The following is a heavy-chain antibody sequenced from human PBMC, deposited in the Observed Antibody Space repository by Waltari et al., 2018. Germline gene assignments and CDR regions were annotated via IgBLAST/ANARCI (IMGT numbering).Heavy chain of an antibody. CDR1: GGTFSSYA. V-gene: IGHV1-69*01. CDR3: ARASGYCSSTSCYPESGWFDP. CDR2: IIPIFGTA. Sequence: QVQLVQSGAEVKKPGSSVKVSCKASGGTFSSYAISWVRQAPGQGLEWMGGIIPIFGTANYAQKFQGRVTITADESTSTAYMELSSLRSEDTAVYYCARASGYCSSTSCYPESGWFDPWGQGTLVTVSS. J-gene: IGHJ5*02. D-gene: IGHD2-2*03.